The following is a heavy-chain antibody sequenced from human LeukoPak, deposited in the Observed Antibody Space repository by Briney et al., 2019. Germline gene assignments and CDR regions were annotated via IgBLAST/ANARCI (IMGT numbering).Heavy chain of an antibody. Sequence: GASVKVSCKVSGYTLTELSMHWVRQAPGKGLEWMGGFDPEDGETIYAQKFQGRVTMTEDTSTDTAYMELSSLRFEDTAVYYCATVPAGELGGNFDYWGQGTLVTVSS. CDR2: FDPEDGET. V-gene: IGHV1-24*01. CDR3: ATVPAGELGGNFDY. CDR1: GYTLTELS. J-gene: IGHJ4*02. D-gene: IGHD1-26*01.